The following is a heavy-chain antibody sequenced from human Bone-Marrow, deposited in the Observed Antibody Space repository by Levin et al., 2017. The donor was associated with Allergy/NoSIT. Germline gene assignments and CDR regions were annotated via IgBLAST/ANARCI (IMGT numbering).Heavy chain of an antibody. D-gene: IGHD6-19*01. J-gene: IGHJ4*02. CDR3: AKVTPRILQSHQWLVHVPGSDY. CDR1: GFTFDDYA. CDR2: ISWNSGSI. V-gene: IGHV3-9*01. Sequence: PGGSLRLSCAASGFTFDDYAMHWVRQAPGKGLEWVSGISWNSGSIGYADSVKGRFTISRDNAKNSLYLQMNSLRAEDTALYYCAKVTPRILQSHQWLVHVPGSDYWGQGTLVTVSS.